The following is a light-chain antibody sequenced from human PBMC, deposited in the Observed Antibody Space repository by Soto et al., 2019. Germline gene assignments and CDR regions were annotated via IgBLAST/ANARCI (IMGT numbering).Light chain of an antibody. CDR2: SNN. V-gene: IGLV1-44*01. CDR1: SSNIGSNT. CDR3: AAWDDSLKGV. Sequence: LTQPPSASGTTGQRVTISCSGSSSNIGSNTVNWYQQLPGTAPKLLIYSNNQRPSGVPDRFSGSKSGTSASLAISGLQSEDEADYYCAAWDDSLKGVFGTGTKVTVL. J-gene: IGLJ1*01.